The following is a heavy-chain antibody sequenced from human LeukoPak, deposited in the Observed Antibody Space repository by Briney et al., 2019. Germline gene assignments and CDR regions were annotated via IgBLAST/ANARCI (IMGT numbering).Heavy chain of an antibody. V-gene: IGHV4-4*02. D-gene: IGHD2-2*01. CDR1: GGSISSSNW. Sequence: SETLSLTCAVSGGSISSSNWWSWVRQPPGKGLEWIAEIHHNGSANYNPSLKSRVTISGDKSKNQFSLKLSSVTAADTAVYYCARVVVVPAAFNYYYYYMDVWGKGTTVTVSS. CDR3: ARVVVVPAAFNYYYYYMDV. CDR2: IHHNGSA. J-gene: IGHJ6*03.